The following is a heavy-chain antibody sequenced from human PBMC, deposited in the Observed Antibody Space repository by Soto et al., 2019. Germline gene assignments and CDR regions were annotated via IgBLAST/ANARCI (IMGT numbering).Heavy chain of an antibody. CDR1: GFTFGSFW. Sequence: SLRLSCAASGFTFGSFWMDWVRQAPGKGLEWVANINPDGSEKRYVDSVKGRFTISRDNAKNSLYLQMTSLTAEDSALYYCSRSLDSWGQGARVTVSS. J-gene: IGHJ4*02. CDR3: SRSLDS. V-gene: IGHV3-7*01. CDR2: INPDGSEK.